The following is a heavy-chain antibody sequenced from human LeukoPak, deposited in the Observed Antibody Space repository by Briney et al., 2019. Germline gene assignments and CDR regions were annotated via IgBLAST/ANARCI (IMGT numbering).Heavy chain of an antibody. D-gene: IGHD5-18*01. Sequence: GGSLRLSCAASGITFSSYAMPWVRQAPGKGLEWVAVISYAGSNKFYADSVKGRFTISRDNSKNTVYLYMNSLRAEDTAVYYCAREQMDAAMFYDAFDVWGQGTLVTVSS. CDR1: GITFSSYA. CDR2: ISYAGSNK. V-gene: IGHV3-30-3*01. CDR3: AREQMDAAMFYDAFDV. J-gene: IGHJ3*01.